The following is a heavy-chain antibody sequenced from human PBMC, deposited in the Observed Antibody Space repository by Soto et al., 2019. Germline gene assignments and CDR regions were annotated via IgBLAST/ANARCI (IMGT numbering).Heavy chain of an antibody. CDR3: ARERSYGHDY. CDR2: MNPNSGNT. V-gene: IGHV1-8*01. CDR1: GYTFTSYD. J-gene: IGHJ4*02. Sequence: QVQLVQSGAEVKKPGASVKGSCKASGYTFTSYDINWVRQATGQGLEWMGWMNPNSGNTVYAQKFQARVTMTRNTSISTDYMGLSSLISEYPAVYSCARERSYGHDYWGQRTLVTVSS. D-gene: IGHD5-18*01.